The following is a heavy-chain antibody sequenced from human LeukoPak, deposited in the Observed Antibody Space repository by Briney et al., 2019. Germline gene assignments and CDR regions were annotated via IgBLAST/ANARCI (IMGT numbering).Heavy chain of an antibody. D-gene: IGHD3-22*01. J-gene: IGHJ4*02. CDR3: ARSPAPSSYYYDSSGYFFDH. Sequence: SETLSLTCSVSGGSVSRNYWSWIRQPPGKGLEWIAYIYYSGSVNYNPSLKSRVTISVDTSKNQFSLKLRSVTAADTAVYFCARSPAPSSYYYDSSGYFFDHWGQGALVTVSS. V-gene: IGHV4-59*02. CDR1: GGSVSRNY. CDR2: IYYSGSV.